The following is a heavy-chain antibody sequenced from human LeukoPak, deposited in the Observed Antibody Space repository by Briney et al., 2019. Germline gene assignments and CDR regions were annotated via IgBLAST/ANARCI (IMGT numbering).Heavy chain of an antibody. D-gene: IGHD3-3*01. CDR2: IRHDGSEK. CDR1: GFTFSNYW. J-gene: IGHJ4*02. V-gene: IGHV3-7*01. Sequence: GGSLRLSCAASGFTFSNYWMSLVRRAPGKGLEWVANIRHDGSEKYHVDSVKGRFTITRDNAKNSLYLQMNSLRVEDTAVYYCARESGYYDSWSGYYGDWGQGTLVTVSS. CDR3: ARESGYYDSWSGYYGD.